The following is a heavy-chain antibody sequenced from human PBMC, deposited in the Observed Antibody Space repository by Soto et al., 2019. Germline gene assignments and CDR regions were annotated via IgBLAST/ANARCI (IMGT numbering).Heavy chain of an antibody. V-gene: IGHV3-9*01. CDR1: GFTFDDYA. Sequence: GGSLRLSCAASGFTFDDYAMHWVRQAPGKGLEWASGISWNSGSIGYADSVKGRFTISRDNAKNSLYLQMNSLRAEDTALYYCAKDIGAAADPYYYYYGMDVWGQGTTVTVSS. J-gene: IGHJ6*02. CDR2: ISWNSGSI. D-gene: IGHD6-13*01. CDR3: AKDIGAAADPYYYYYGMDV.